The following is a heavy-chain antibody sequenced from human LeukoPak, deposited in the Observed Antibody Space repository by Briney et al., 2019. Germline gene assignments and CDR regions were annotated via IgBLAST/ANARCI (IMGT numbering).Heavy chain of an antibody. CDR3: AREGEIGYDLSDY. CDR1: GYTFTNYY. J-gene: IGHJ4*02. D-gene: IGHD5-12*01. Sequence: ASVKVSFKASGYTFTNYYMNWVRQAPGQGLEWMGIINPSGGSTSYAQKFQGRVTVTRDTSTSTVYMELSSLRSEDAAMYYCAREGEIGYDLSDYWGQGTLVTVSS. V-gene: IGHV1-46*01. CDR2: INPSGGST.